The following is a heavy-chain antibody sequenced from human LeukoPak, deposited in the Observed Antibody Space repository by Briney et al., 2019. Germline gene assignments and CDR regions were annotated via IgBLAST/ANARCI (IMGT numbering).Heavy chain of an antibody. CDR1: GYTFTGYS. J-gene: IGHJ4*02. Sequence: GAPVKVSCKASGYTFTGYSMHWVRQAPGQGLEWMGRIIPNSGCTNYAQKFQGRVTMTRDTSISTAYMELSRLRSDDTAVYYSARLPRSGYSYGSDYWGQGTLVTVSS. D-gene: IGHD5-18*01. CDR2: IIPNSGCT. V-gene: IGHV1-2*06. CDR3: ARLPRSGYSYGSDY.